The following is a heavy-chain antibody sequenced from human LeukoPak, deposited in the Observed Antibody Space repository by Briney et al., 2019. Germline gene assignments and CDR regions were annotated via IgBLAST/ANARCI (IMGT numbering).Heavy chain of an antibody. CDR2: ISGSGGST. V-gene: IGHV3-23*01. CDR3: AKDHAGATPGFYLVC. CDR1: GFTFSSYA. D-gene: IGHD1-26*01. Sequence: GGSLSLSCAASGFTFSSYAMNWVRQAPGKGLEWVSAISGSGGSTYYADSVKGRFTISRDNSKNALYLQINSLRAEDTAVYYCAKDHAGATPGFYLVCSGQRTLVTVSS. J-gene: IGHJ4*02.